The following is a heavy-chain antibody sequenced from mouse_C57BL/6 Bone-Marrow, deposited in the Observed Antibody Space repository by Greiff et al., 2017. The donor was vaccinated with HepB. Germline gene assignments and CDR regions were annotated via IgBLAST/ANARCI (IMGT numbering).Heavy chain of an antibody. J-gene: IGHJ1*03. V-gene: IGHV1-72*01. CDR1: GYTFTSYW. Sequence: VQLQQPGAELVKPGASVKLSCKASGYTFTSYWMHWVKQRPGRGLGWIGRIDPNSGGTKYNEKFKSKATLTVDKPSSTAYMQLSSLTSEDAAVYYCARERGNYDRNWYFDVWGTGTTVTVSS. CDR2: IDPNSGGT. CDR3: ARERGNYDRNWYFDV. D-gene: IGHD2-1*01.